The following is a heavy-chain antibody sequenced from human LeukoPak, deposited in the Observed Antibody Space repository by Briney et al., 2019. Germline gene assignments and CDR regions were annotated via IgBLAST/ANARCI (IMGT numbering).Heavy chain of an antibody. CDR3: ARGIAIGYCSGGSCYPFGY. V-gene: IGHV4-34*01. Sequence: PSETLSLTCTVNGGSFSDYYWTWIRQPPGKGLEWIGEINHGGSTNYNPSLKSRVTMSVDTSKNQFSLKLSFVTAADTAVYYCARGIAIGYCSGGSCYPFGYWGQGTLVTVSS. D-gene: IGHD2-15*01. CDR2: INHGGST. J-gene: IGHJ4*02. CDR1: GGSFSDYY.